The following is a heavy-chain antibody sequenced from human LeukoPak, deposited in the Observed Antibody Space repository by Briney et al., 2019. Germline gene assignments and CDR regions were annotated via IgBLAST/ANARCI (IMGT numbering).Heavy chain of an antibody. Sequence: GGSLRLSCAASGFTFSDYYMSWIRQAPGKGLEWVSYISSSGSTIYYADSVKGRFTISRDNAKNSLYLQMNSLRAEDTAVYYCASLYRSAPMDVWGKGTTVTVSS. CDR2: ISSSGSTI. D-gene: IGHD1-26*01. CDR3: ASLYRSAPMDV. V-gene: IGHV3-11*01. CDR1: GFTFSDYY. J-gene: IGHJ6*03.